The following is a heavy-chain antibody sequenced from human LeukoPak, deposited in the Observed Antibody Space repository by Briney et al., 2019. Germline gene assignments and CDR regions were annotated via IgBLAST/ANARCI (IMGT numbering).Heavy chain of an antibody. D-gene: IGHD3-9*01. V-gene: IGHV4-39*01. CDR3: ARQQKVYDILTGYFPYYIDY. CDR1: GASISDSSYY. CDR2: IFYSGST. Sequence: PSETLSLTCTVSGASISDSSYYWAWLRQPPGKGLEWIGNIFYSGSTYYSPSLKSRVTISVDTSRNQFSLKVSSVTAADTAVYYCARQQKVYDILTGYFPYYIDYWGQGSLVTVSA. J-gene: IGHJ4*02.